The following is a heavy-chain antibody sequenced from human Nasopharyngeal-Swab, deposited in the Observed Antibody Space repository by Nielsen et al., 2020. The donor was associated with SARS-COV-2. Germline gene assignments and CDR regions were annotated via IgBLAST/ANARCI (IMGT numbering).Heavy chain of an antibody. CDR2: IYYSGST. V-gene: IGHV4-61*07. CDR3: AGLLGRDYYYDSSGYYRGNWYFDL. Sequence: WIRQPPGKGLEWIGYIYYSGSTNYNPSLKSRVTISVDTSKNQFSLKLSSVTAADTAVYYCAGLLGRDYYYDSSGYYRGNWYFDLWGRGTLVTVSS. J-gene: IGHJ2*01. D-gene: IGHD3-22*01.